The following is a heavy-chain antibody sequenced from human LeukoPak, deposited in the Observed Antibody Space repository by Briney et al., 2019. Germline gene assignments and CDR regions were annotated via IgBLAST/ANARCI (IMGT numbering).Heavy chain of an antibody. D-gene: IGHD5-24*01. CDR1: VGSFSDYY. CDR2: INHSGST. J-gene: IGHJ3*02. CDR3: ARGIRRDGYNSGAFDI. V-gene: IGHV4-34*01. Sequence: SETLSLTCAVYVGSFSDYYWNWIRQSPGKGLEWIGEINHSGSTNYNPFLKSRVTISVDTSKNQFSLKLSSVTAADTAVYYCARGIRRDGYNSGAFDIWGQGTWVTVSS.